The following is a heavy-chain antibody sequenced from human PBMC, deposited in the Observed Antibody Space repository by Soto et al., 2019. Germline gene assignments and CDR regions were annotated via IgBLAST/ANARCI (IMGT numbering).Heavy chain of an antibody. CDR2: IYYNGNT. V-gene: IGHV4-59*01. CDR3: TRANWYSEY. D-gene: IGHD7-27*01. CDR1: GVSISNNY. Sequence: QVQPQESGPGLVKPSETLSLTCTVSGVSISNNYWSWIRQPPGKGLEWIGYIYYNGNTNYNPSLKSRVTMSVDTSRNQISLKLTTVTAADTAVYYCTRANWYSEYWGQGTLVTVSS. J-gene: IGHJ4*02.